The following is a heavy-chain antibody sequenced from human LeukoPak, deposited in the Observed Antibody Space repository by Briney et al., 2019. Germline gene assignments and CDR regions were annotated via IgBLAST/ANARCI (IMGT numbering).Heavy chain of an antibody. J-gene: IGHJ1*01. Sequence: GESLKISCKGSGYSFTSYWIAWVRQMPGKGLGWMGIIYPGDSDTRYSPSFQGQVTISADKSISTAYLQCSSLKASDTAMYYCARVNCSGGSCYEYFQHWGQGTLVTVSS. CDR1: GYSFTSYW. V-gene: IGHV5-51*01. D-gene: IGHD2-15*01. CDR2: IYPGDSDT. CDR3: ARVNCSGGSCYEYFQH.